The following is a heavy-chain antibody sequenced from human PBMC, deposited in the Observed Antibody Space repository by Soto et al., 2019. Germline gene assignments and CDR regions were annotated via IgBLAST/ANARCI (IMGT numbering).Heavy chain of an antibody. V-gene: IGHV1-3*01. D-gene: IGHD1-26*01. CDR1: GYTFTSYA. Sequence: QVQLVQSGAEVKKPGASVKVSCKASGYTFTSYAMHWVRQAPGQRLEWMGWINAGNGNTKYSQKFQGRVTITRDTSASTAYMELSSLRSEDTAVYYCARDCRGSYEVQCNWGQGTLVTVSS. CDR3: ARDCRGSYEVQCN. J-gene: IGHJ4*02. CDR2: INAGNGNT.